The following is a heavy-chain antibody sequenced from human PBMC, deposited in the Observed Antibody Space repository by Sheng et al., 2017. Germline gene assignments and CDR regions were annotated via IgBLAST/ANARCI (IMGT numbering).Heavy chain of an antibody. V-gene: IGHV4-39*07. J-gene: IGHJ4*02. CDR1: GASIRSPLYF. Sequence: QLQLQESGPGLVKPSETLSLICTVSGASIRSPLYFWGWIRQPPGKGLEWIGSIDSGGITYYNPSLKSRATMSVDTSKNQFSLKLNSVTAADTAVYFCVKDVDPAVDPNFDYWGQGTAGHRLL. CDR3: VKDVDPAVDPNFDY. CDR2: IDSGGIT. D-gene: IGHD5-18*01.